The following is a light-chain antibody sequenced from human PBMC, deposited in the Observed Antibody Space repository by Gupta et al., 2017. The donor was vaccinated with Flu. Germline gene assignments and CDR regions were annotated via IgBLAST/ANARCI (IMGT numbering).Light chain of an antibody. J-gene: IGLJ3*02. CDR1: SSNIGTNT. Sequence: QSVLTQPPSASGTSGQRVTISCSGSSSNIGTNTVNWYQQLPGTAPKLLIYNNNQRPSGVPDRFSGSKSGTSASLAISGLQSEDEADYYCAAWDDSLNGRVFGGGTKLTVL. V-gene: IGLV1-44*01. CDR2: NNN. CDR3: AAWDDSLNGRV.